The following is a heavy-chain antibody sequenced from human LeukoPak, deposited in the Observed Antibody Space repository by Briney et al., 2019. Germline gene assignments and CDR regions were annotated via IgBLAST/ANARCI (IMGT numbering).Heavy chain of an antibody. J-gene: IGHJ4*02. V-gene: IGHV3-30-3*01. D-gene: IGHD4-11*01. CDR1: GLSFSSYA. CDR3: AKETTEYYFDY. CDR2: IPYDGSNK. Sequence: GGSLRLSCAASGLSFSSYAMHWVRQAPGKGLEWVAVIPYDGSNKYYADSVKGRFTISRDNSKNTLYLQMNSLRAEDTAVYYCAKETTEYYFDYWGQGTLVTVSS.